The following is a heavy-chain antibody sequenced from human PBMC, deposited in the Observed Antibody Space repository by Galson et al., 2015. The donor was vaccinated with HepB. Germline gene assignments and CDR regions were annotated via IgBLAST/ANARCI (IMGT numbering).Heavy chain of an antibody. CDR2: IGGTGSST. J-gene: IGHJ6*02. D-gene: IGHD6-19*01. V-gene: IGHV3-23*01. CDR1: GFTSSSFVMTFSSYA. Sequence: SLRLSCAVSGFTSSSFVMTFSSYALSWVRQAPGKGLEWVSSIGGTGSSTYYADSVKGRFTISRDNSKNTVSLQMNSLRTDDTAVYYCAKLHSSASFDYGMDVWGQGTTVTVSS. CDR3: AKLHSSASFDYGMDV.